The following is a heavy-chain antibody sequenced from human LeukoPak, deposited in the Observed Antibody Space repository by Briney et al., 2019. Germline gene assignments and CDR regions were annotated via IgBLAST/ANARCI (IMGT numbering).Heavy chain of an antibody. CDR1: GFTFSSYW. D-gene: IGHD2-2*01. V-gene: IGHV3-7*03. CDR3: ARDPCHGALDY. CDR2: IKQDGTEE. J-gene: IGHJ4*02. Sequence: GGSLRLSCAASGFTFSSYWMSWVRQAPGKGLEWVANIKQDGTEEYYVDSVRGRFSISKDNAKNSLYLQMNSLRAEDTAVYYCARDPCHGALDYWGQGALVTVSS.